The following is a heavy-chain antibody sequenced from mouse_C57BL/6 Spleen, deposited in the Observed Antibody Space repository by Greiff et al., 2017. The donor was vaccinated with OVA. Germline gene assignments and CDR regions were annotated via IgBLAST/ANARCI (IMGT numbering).Heavy chain of an antibody. CDR1: GYTFTSYW. D-gene: IGHD1-1*01. CDR3: AREFITTVVAGFDY. J-gene: IGHJ2*01. CDR2: IDPSDSYT. V-gene: IGHV1-59*01. Sequence: QLQQPGAELVRPGTSVKLSCKASGYTFTSYWMHWVKQRPGQGLEWIGVIDPSDSYTNYNQKFKGKATLTVDTSSSTAYMQLSSLTSEDSAVYYCAREFITTVVAGFDYWGQGTTLTVSS.